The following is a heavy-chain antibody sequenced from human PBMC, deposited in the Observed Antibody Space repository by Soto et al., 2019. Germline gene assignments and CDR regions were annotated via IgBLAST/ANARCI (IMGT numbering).Heavy chain of an antibody. CDR3: ARQGIGARKCHYRNLDV. CDR1: GFSFNDHA. J-gene: IGHJ6*02. CDR2: ISYDGSNK. Sequence: QVHLVESGGGVVQPGRSLRLSCAASGFSFNDHAIHWVRQAPGRGLEWVALISYDGSNKYFADSVKGRFTISRDNSKNTLSLHMNSLRSEDTAVYYCARQGIGARKCHYRNLDVWGQGTPVTVSS. V-gene: IGHV3-30-3*01. D-gene: IGHD4-4*01.